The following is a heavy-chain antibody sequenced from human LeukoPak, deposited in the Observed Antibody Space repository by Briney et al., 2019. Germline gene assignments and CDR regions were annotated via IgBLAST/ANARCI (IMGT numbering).Heavy chain of an antibody. CDR3: ARGNDYGFWFDY. CDR1: GGSISSSSYY. CDR2: IYYSGST. J-gene: IGHJ4*02. D-gene: IGHD4-17*01. V-gene: IGHV4-39*01. Sequence: PSETLSLTCTVSGGSISSSSYYWGWIRQPPGKGLEWIGSIYYSGSTYYNPSLKSRVTISVDTSKNQFSLKLSSVTAADTAVYYCARGNDYGFWFDYWGQGTLVTVSS.